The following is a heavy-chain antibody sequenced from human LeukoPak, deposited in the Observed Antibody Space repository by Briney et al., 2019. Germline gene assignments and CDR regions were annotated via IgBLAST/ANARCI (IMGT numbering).Heavy chain of an antibody. CDR3: ARWLLGYFDY. Sequence: GGSLRLSCAASGFTFSTYSMSWVRLAPGKGLEWVSGISGSGANTYYADSVKGRFTISRDNSKNTLYLQMNSLRAEDTAVYYCARWLLGYFDYWGQGTLVTVSS. D-gene: IGHD5-24*01. J-gene: IGHJ4*02. V-gene: IGHV3-23*01. CDR2: ISGSGANT. CDR1: GFTFSTYS.